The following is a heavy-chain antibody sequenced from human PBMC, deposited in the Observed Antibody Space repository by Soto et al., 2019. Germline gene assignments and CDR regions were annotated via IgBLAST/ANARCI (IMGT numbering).Heavy chain of an antibody. J-gene: IGHJ4*02. Sequence: EVQLVESGGDLVQPGGSLRLSCAASGFTVSTNYMSWVRQAPGKGLEGVSAIYTGGSTYYAESVKGRFTISMHNSKKPLYLQTNSLRAEDTAVYYCAMEAIFGSIDYLGQGTMVTVSS. CDR3: AMEAIFGSIDY. CDR2: IYTGGST. D-gene: IGHD3-3*01. CDR1: GFTVSTNY. V-gene: IGHV3-53*04.